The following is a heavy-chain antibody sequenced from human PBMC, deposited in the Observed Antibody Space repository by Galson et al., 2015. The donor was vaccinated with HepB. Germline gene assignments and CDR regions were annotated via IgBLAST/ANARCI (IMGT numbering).Heavy chain of an antibody. D-gene: IGHD3-22*01. CDR1: GGSISTYY. CDR2: IYASGST. Sequence: QVQLQESGPGLVKPSETLSLTCTVSGGSISTYYWSWIRQPAGRGLEWIGRIYASGSTNYNPSLKSRVTMSVDTSKNQFSLNLSSVTAADTAVYYCARATGQYDSREGFDYWGQGTLVTVSS. CDR3: ARATGQYDSREGFDY. V-gene: IGHV4-4*07. J-gene: IGHJ4*02.